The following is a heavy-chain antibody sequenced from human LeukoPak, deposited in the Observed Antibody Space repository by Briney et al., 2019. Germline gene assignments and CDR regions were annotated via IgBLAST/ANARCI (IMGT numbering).Heavy chain of an antibody. J-gene: IGHJ5*02. CDR2: IYTSGST. D-gene: IGHD3-9*01. CDR1: GGSISSGSYY. V-gene: IGHV4-61*02. CDR3: ARRQGYYDILTGPSEWFDP. Sequence: PSETLSLTCTVSGGSISSGSYYWSWIRQPAGKGLEWIGRIYTSGSTNYNPSLKSRVTISVDTSKNQFSLKLSSVTAADTAVYYCARRQGYYDILTGPSEWFDPWGQGTLVTVSS.